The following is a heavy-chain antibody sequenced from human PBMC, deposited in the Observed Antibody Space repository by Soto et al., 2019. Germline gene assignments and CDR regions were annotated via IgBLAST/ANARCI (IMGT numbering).Heavy chain of an antibody. CDR2: IYPSDSDT. V-gene: IGHV5-51*01. CDR1: GYSFTSYW. J-gene: IGHJ4*02. CDR3: ARHMWAPYGSGSYSPDY. Sequence: GESLKISCKSSGYSFTSYWIGWVRQMPGKGLEWMGIIYPSDSDTRYSPPFQGQVTISADKSISTAYLQWGSLKASDTAMYYCARHMWAPYGSGSYSPDYGGQGTLVTVSS. D-gene: IGHD3-10*01.